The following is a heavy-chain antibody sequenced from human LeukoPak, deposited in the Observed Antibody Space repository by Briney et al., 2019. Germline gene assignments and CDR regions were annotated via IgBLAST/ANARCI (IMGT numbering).Heavy chain of an antibody. V-gene: IGHV3-49*04. CDR2: IKSNTYGGTT. J-gene: IGHJ4*02. CDR1: GFSFADYA. Sequence: GRSLRLSCAAYGFSFADYAMSWVRHAPGKGLEWVSFIKSNTYGGTTEYAAYVKGRFTISRDDSKNIAYLQMNSLKTEDTAVYYCTRAVNNYGYWPDYWGQGTLVTVSS. CDR3: TRAVNNYGYWPDY. D-gene: IGHD5-18*01.